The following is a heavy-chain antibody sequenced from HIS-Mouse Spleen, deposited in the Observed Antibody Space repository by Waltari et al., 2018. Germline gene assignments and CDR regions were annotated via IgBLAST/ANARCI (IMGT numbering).Heavy chain of an antibody. CDR2: ISYRGST. V-gene: IGHV4-39*07. CDR1: GGSISSSSYY. Sequence: QLQLQESGPGLVKPSETLSLTCTVSGGSISSSSYYWGWSRQPPGKGLEWIGSISYRGSTYYNPSLKSRVTISVDTSKNQFSLKLSSVTAADTAVYYCAREIPYSSSWYDWYFDLWGRGTLVTVSS. D-gene: IGHD6-13*01. J-gene: IGHJ2*01. CDR3: AREIPYSSSWYDWYFDL.